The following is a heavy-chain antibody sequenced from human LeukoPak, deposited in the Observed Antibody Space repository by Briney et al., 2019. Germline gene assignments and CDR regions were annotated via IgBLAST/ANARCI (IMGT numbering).Heavy chain of an antibody. CDR3: ARALKYNSGYDWGGDY. Sequence: GGSLRLSCAASGFSFSDYWMQWVRHAPGKGLVWISRITSDGSDTNYADPVKGRFTISRDNAKNTLYLQMNSLRAEDTAVYYCARALKYNSGYDWGGDYWGQGTLVTVSS. J-gene: IGHJ4*02. V-gene: IGHV3-74*01. CDR1: GFSFSDYW. CDR2: ITSDGSDT. D-gene: IGHD5-12*01.